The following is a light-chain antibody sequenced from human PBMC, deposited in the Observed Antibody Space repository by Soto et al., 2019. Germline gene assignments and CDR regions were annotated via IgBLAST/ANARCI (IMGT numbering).Light chain of an antibody. V-gene: IGKV3-20*01. CDR1: QSVSSSY. J-gene: IGKJ3*01. CDR3: QQYGSSPLT. CDR2: GAS. Sequence: EIVLTQSPGTLSLSPGERATLSCRASQSVSSSYLAWYQQKPGQAPRLLIYGASSRATGIPDRFSGSGSGADFTLTLSRLEAEDFAVYYCQQYGSSPLTFGPGTKVDIK.